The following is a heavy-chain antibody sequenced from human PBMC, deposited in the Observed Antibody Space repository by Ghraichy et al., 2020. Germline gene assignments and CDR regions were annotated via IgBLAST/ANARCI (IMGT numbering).Heavy chain of an antibody. CDR2: ISSSSSTI. J-gene: IGHJ4*02. Sequence: GGSLRLSCTASGFIFSNCGMNWARQAPGKGLEWVSYISSSSSTIYYANSVKGRFTISRDNAKNSLYLQMNSLRDEDTAVYYCARDVMGDGYSDFDYWGQGILVTVSS. V-gene: IGHV3-48*02. D-gene: IGHD5-18*01. CDR3: ARDVMGDGYSDFDY. CDR1: GFIFSNCG.